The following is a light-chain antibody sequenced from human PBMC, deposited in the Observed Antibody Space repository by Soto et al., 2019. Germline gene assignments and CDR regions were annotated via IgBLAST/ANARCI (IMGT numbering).Light chain of an antibody. CDR3: QQYNNSPRT. J-gene: IGKJ1*01. Sequence: EIVMTQSPATLSVSPGERATLSCRASQSVSNNLAWYQQKPGQAPRLLIYGASTRATGIPATFSGSGSGTEFTLTISSLQSEDFALYYCQQYNNSPRTFGQGTKVEIK. CDR2: GAS. V-gene: IGKV3-15*01. CDR1: QSVSNN.